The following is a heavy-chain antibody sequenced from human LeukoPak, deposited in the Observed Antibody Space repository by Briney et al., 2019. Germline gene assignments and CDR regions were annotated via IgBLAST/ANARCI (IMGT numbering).Heavy chain of an antibody. CDR3: ASIAPSDSSGYYRNPRGENWFDP. CDR1: GGSISSSSYY. V-gene: IGHV4-39*01. D-gene: IGHD3-22*01. Sequence: PSETLSLTCTVSGGSISSSSYYWGWIRQPPGKGLEWIGSIYYSGSTYYNPSLKSRVTISVDTSKNQFSLKLSSVTAADTAVYYCASIAPSDSSGYYRNPRGENWFDPWGQGTLVTVSS. CDR2: IYYSGST. J-gene: IGHJ5*02.